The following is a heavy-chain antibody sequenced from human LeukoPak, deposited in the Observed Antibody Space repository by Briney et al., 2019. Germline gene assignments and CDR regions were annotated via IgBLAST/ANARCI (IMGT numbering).Heavy chain of an antibody. V-gene: IGHV3-53*01. CDR2: IYSGGST. CDR3: AKDGVEYYYDSSGYYHY. J-gene: IGHJ4*02. Sequence: GESLRLSCAASGFTVSSNDMSWVRQAPGKGLECISVIYSGGSTDYADSVKGRLTISRDNSKNTLYLQMNSLRAEDTAVYYCAKDGVEYYYDSSGYYHYWGQGTLVTVSS. CDR1: GFTVSSND. D-gene: IGHD3-22*01.